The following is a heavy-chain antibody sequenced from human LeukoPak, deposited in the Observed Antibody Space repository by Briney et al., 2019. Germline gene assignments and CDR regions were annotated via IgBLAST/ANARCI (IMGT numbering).Heavy chain of an antibody. Sequence: GESLKISCKGSGYTFNSFWIGWVRQMPGKGLEWMGIIFPGDSETIYSPSFQGQVTISADKSISTAYLQWSSLKASDTATYYCARLPPRYFGDYWFDPWGQGTLVTVSS. CDR3: ARLPPRYFGDYWFDP. D-gene: IGHD2-21*02. J-gene: IGHJ5*02. CDR1: GYTFNSFW. CDR2: IFPGDSET. V-gene: IGHV5-51*01.